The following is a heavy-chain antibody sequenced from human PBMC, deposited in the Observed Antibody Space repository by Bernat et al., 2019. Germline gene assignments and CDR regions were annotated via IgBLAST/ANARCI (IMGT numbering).Heavy chain of an antibody. CDR2: ISGSGGST. CDR1: GFTFSSYA. V-gene: IGHV3-23*04. D-gene: IGHD3-10*01. Sequence: EVQLVESGGGLVQPGGSLRLSCAASGFTFSSYAMCWVRQAPGKGLEWVSAISGSGGSTYYADSVKGRFTISRDNSKNRLYLQMNSLRAEDTAVYYCAKDMLYGSGSYYVYWGQGTLVTVSS. J-gene: IGHJ4*02. CDR3: AKDMLYGSGSYYVY.